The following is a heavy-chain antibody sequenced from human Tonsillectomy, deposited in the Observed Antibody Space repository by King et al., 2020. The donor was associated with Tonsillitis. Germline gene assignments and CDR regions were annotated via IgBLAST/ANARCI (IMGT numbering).Heavy chain of an antibody. CDR2: ISAYNSET. CDR1: GYTFTSYG. CDR3: ARDMWDLRMDV. D-gene: IGHD1-26*01. V-gene: IGHV1-18*01. Sequence: QLVQSGAEVKKPGASVKVSCKTSGYTFTSYGISWVRKAPGQGLEWMGWISAYNSETNYAQKRQGRVTMTTDTSTSTVYMELRSLRSDDTAVYYCARDMWDLRMDVWGKGTTVTVSS. J-gene: IGHJ6*03.